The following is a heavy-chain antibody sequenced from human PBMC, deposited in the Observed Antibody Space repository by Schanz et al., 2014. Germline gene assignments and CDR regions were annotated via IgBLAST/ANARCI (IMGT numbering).Heavy chain of an antibody. V-gene: IGHV1-69*04. CDR1: GVTFSNYV. CDR2: IIPILGIV. Sequence: QVLLVQSGAEVKKPGSSVTVSCRASGVTFSNYVFNWVRQAPGQGLEWIGRIIPILGIVNYAQNFQGRLTITADKSTGSVYRELNSLRSDDTGLYYCAAGYCSGGVCYRYFFGAFDIWGQGTVITVSS. J-gene: IGHJ3*02. CDR3: AAGYCSGGVCYRYFFGAFDI. D-gene: IGHD2-15*01.